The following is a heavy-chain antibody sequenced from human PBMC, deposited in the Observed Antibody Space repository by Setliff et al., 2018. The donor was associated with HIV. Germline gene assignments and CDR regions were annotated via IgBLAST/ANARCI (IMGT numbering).Heavy chain of an antibody. J-gene: IGHJ3*02. CDR2: ISTYNGRT. CDR3: ARGFSRWYGAFDM. CDR1: GYTFTTYG. V-gene: IGHV1-18*01. D-gene: IGHD6-13*01. Sequence: ASVKVSCKASGYTFTTYGISWVRQAPGHGLEWMGWISTYNGRTDYVQKLQDRVTMTTDTYTSTAYMDLRSLISDDTAVYYCARGFSRWYGAFDMWGQGTVVTVS.